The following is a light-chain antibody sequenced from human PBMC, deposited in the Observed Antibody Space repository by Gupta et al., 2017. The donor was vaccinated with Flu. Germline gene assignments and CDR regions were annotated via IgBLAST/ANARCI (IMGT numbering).Light chain of an antibody. CDR2: RVS. Sequence: CVSCRSTQCRACRDVSSHLHWCQQRPGQPPKCLISRVSIRDAGVPDRFSGSGSGTNFTLEISRLQAEDSGTYFCRQGEIYPCAFGGGTKVEIK. V-gene: IGKV2-30*01. J-gene: IGKJ4*02. CDR1: QCRACRDVSSH. CDR3: RQGEIYPCA.